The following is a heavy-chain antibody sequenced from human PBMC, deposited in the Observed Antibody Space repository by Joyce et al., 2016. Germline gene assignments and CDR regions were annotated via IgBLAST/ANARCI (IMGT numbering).Heavy chain of an antibody. Sequence: QVQLVQSGAEVKKPGSSVKVSCKASGGSFSNNAISWVRQAPGQGLEWMGGIIPICGTANYAQKFQGRVTITADESTSTAYMQLSSLRSDDTAVYYCARDKRRGSHLLYFYYAMDVWGQGTTVTVSS. D-gene: IGHD1-26*01. CDR1: GGSFSNNA. CDR3: ARDKRRGSHLLYFYYAMDV. J-gene: IGHJ6*02. CDR2: IIPICGTA. V-gene: IGHV1-69*01.